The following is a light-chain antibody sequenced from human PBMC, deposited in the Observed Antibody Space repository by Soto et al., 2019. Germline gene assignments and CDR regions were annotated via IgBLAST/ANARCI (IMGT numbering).Light chain of an antibody. J-gene: IGLJ1*01. CDR1: SSDVGTYDF. Sequence: QSVLAQPRSVSGSPGQSVTISCTGTSSDVGTYDFVSWYQQHPGKAPRLMIFDVSERPSGVPDRFSGSKSGNTASLTISGLQAEDEADYYCCFYAVTFYVFGTGTKVTV. CDR3: CFYAVTFYV. V-gene: IGLV2-11*01. CDR2: DVS.